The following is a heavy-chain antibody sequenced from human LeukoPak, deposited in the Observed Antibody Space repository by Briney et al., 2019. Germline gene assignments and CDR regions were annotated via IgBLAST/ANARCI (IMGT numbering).Heavy chain of an antibody. CDR3: ARGGGWWNY. CDR2: TYTSGST. V-gene: IGHV4-4*07. J-gene: IGHJ4*02. CDR1: GGSISSYY. D-gene: IGHD6-19*01. Sequence: PSETLSFTCTGSGGSISSYYWSWLRQRAGKGLEGIGRTYTSGSTNYNPSLKSRVTMSVDTSNNQLSLKMSSVTAADTAVYYCARGGGWWNYWGQGTLVTVSS.